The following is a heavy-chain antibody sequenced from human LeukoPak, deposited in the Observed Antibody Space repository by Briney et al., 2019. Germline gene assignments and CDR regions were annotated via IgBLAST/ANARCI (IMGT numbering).Heavy chain of an antibody. V-gene: IGHV3-7*01. CDR2: INQDGSEK. Sequence: GGSLRLSCAASGSTFSRYWMTWVRQSPGKGLEWVANINQDGSEKYYGDSVTGRFTISRDNAENSLFPQMNSLRADDTGVYYCARAREAPANVFPDHWGQGVVVTVPS. CDR3: ARAREAPANVFPDH. CDR1: GSTFSRYW. J-gene: IGHJ4*02. D-gene: IGHD2-15*01.